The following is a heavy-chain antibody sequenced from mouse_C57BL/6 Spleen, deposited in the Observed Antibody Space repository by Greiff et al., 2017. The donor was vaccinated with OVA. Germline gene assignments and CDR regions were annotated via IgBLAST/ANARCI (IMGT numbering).Heavy chain of an antibody. D-gene: IGHD1-1*01. V-gene: IGHV14-1*01. J-gene: IGHJ3*01. CDR1: GFNIKDYY. CDR2: IDPEDGDT. CDR3: TTGYYYGSSYGFAY. Sequence: EVQLQQSGAELVRPGASVKLSCTASGFNIKDYYMHWVKQRPEQGLEWIGRIDPEDGDTEYAPKFQGKATMTADTSSNTAYLQLSSLTSEDTAVYYCTTGYYYGSSYGFAYWGQGTLVTVSA.